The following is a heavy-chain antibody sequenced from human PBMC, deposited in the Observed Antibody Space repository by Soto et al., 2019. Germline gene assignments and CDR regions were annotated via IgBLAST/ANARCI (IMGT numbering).Heavy chain of an antibody. D-gene: IGHD5-12*01. V-gene: IGHV3-48*03. CDR1: GFTFSSYE. CDR2: ISSSGSTI. CDR3: ASLLGIVATTDAFDI. Sequence: GESLKISCAASGFTFSSYEMNWVRQAPGKGLEWVSYISSSGSTIYYADSVKGRFTISRDNAKNSLYLQMNSLRAEDTAVYYCASLLGIVATTDAFDIWGQGTMVTVSS. J-gene: IGHJ3*02.